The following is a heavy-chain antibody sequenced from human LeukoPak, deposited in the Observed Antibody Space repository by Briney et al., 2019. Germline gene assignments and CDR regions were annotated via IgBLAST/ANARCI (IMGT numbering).Heavy chain of an antibody. CDR3: VKTLYSGSVIYDF. J-gene: IGHJ4*02. CDR1: AFTFSSYA. D-gene: IGHD3-10*01. Sequence: PGGSLRLSCSASAFTFSSYAMHWVRQAPGKGLEYVSAISSNGDSTYYAGSVKGRFTISRDNSKNTLCLQMSSLRAEDTAAYYCVKTLYSGSVIYDFWGQGTLVTVSS. CDR2: ISSNGDST. V-gene: IGHV3-64D*06.